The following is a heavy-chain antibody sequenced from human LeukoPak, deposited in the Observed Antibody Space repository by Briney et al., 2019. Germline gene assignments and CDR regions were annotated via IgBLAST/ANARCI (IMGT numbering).Heavy chain of an antibody. CDR2: IYYSGST. CDR1: GGSISSYY. V-gene: IGHV4-59*08. CDR3: ARLRDYVADY. Sequence: SETLPLTCTVSGGSISSYYWSWIRQPPGKGLEWIGYIYYSGSTNYNPSLKSRVTISVDTSKNQFSLKLSSVTAADTAVYYCARLRDYVADYWGQGTLVTVSS. J-gene: IGHJ4*02. D-gene: IGHD4-17*01.